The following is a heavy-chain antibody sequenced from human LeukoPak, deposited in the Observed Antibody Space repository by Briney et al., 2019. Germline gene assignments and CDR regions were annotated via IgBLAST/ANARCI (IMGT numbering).Heavy chain of an antibody. CDR2: ISYDGSNK. Sequence: GRSLRLSCAASGFTFSSYGMHWVRQAPGKGLEWVAVISYDGSNKYYADSVKGRFTISRDNSKNALYLQMNSLRAEDTAVYFCAKELGSYSVSSFDYSGRGTLVTDSS. V-gene: IGHV3-30*18. CDR3: AKELGSYSVSSFDY. D-gene: IGHD1-26*01. CDR1: GFTFSSYG. J-gene: IGHJ4*02.